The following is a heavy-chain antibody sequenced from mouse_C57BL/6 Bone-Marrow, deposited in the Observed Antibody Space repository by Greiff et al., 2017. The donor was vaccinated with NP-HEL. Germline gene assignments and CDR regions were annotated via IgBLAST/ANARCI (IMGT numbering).Heavy chain of an antibody. CDR1: GFTFSSYA. Sequence: EVMLVESGEGLVKPGGSLKLSCAASGFTFSSYAMSWVRQTPEKRLEWVAYISSGGDYIYYADTVKGRFTISRDNARNTLYLQMSSLNAEDTAMYYCTRVGYYGRHWYFDVWGTGTTVTVSS. V-gene: IGHV5-9-1*02. CDR2: ISSGGDYI. D-gene: IGHD1-1*01. CDR3: TRVGYYGRHWYFDV. J-gene: IGHJ1*03.